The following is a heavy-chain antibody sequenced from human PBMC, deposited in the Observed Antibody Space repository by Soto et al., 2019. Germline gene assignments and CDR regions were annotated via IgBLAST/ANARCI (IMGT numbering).Heavy chain of an antibody. CDR2: IHHSGST. CDR3: ARHGHSSGWFFFDS. Sequence: ASETLSLTCSVSGGSISSGYYYWSWIRQPPGKGLEWIGSIHHSGSTYYNPSLRSRATISVDPSKNQFSLNLRSVTATDTAVFYCARHGHSSGWFFFDSWGQGTLVTVSS. D-gene: IGHD6-19*01. V-gene: IGHV4-39*01. J-gene: IGHJ4*02. CDR1: GGSISSGYYY.